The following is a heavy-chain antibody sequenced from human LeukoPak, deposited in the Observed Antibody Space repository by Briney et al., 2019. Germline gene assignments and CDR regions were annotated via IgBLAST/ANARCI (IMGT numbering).Heavy chain of an antibody. D-gene: IGHD3-10*01. V-gene: IGHV4-39*07. CDR2: IYYSGNA. CDR1: GGSISSSSYY. J-gene: IGHJ4*02. CDR3: ARMRGGSGSYYRGYYFDY. Sequence: SETLSLTCTVSGGSISSSSYYWGWIRQPPGKGLEWIGSIYYSGNAYYNPSLKSRVTISEDTSKNQFSLKLSSVTAADTAVYYCARMRGGSGSYYRGYYFDYWGQGTLVTVSS.